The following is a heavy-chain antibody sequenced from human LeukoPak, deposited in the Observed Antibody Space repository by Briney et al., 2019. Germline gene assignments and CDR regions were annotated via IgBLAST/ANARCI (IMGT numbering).Heavy chain of an antibody. CDR2: INHSGST. J-gene: IGHJ4*02. D-gene: IGHD2-2*02. CDR3: ASRRCSSTSCYTGGFDY. CDR1: GGSISSYY. Sequence: NPSETLSLTCTVSGGSISSYYWSWIRQPPGKGLEWIGEINHSGSTNYNPSLKSRVTISVDTSKNQFSLKLSSVTAADTAVYYCASRRCSSTSCYTGGFDYWGQGTLVTVSS. V-gene: IGHV4-34*01.